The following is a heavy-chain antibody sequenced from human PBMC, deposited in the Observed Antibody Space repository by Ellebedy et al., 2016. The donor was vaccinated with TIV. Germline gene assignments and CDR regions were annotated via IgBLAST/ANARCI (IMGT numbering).Heavy chain of an antibody. CDR2: IKCRTGYI. D-gene: IGHD1-26*01. Sequence: PGGSLRLSCATSGFRFSIHTMTWVRQSPGQGLEWIASIKCRTGYIAYADSVKGRFTISSYTANSSLSLQMRSLRGDDTAIYYCSRGSYNSGVLGYWGQGTLVTVSS. CDR1: GFRFSIHT. CDR3: SRGSYNSGVLGY. V-gene: IGHV3-21*01. J-gene: IGHJ4*02.